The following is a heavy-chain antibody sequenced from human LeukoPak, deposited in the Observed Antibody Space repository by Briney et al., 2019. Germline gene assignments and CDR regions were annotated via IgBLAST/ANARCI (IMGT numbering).Heavy chain of an antibody. D-gene: IGHD3-10*01. J-gene: IGHJ4*02. CDR1: GFTFSRYG. CDR3: ARDEVRGVIVGYFDY. V-gene: IGHV3-30*03. Sequence: GGSLRLSCAASGFTFSRYGMYWVRQAPGKGLEWVAVISYDGSNKYYADSVKGRFTISRDNSKNTLYLQMNSLRAEDTAVYYCARDEVRGVIVGYFDYWGQGTLVTVSS. CDR2: ISYDGSNK.